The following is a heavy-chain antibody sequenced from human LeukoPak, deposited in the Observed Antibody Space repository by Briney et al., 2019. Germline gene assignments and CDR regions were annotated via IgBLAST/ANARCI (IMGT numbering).Heavy chain of an antibody. CDR2: MNPNGGNT. D-gene: IGHD2-2*01. CDR3: ARKEYCSSTSCFSIYYYGMDV. J-gene: IGHJ6*02. Sequence: ASVKVSCKASGYTFTSYDINWVRQASGQGLEWMGWMNPNGGNTGYAQKFQGRVTMTRNTSISTAYMELSSLRSEDTAVYYCARKEYCSSTSCFSIYYYGMDVWGQGTTVTVSS. CDR1: GYTFTSYD. V-gene: IGHV1-8*01.